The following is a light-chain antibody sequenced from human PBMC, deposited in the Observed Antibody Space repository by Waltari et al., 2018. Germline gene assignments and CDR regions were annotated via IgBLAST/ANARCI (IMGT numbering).Light chain of an antibody. J-gene: IGLJ2*01. CDR1: GSNIGAGYE. Sequence: QSALTQPPSVSGAPGQRVTISCTGSGSNIGAGYEVHWYKQFPGTVPKLLLSGTNNRPSGVPDRFSASKTGTSASLAITGLQAEDEADYYCQSYDRSLSVVFGGGTKLTVL. CDR3: QSYDRSLSVV. CDR2: GTN. V-gene: IGLV1-40*01.